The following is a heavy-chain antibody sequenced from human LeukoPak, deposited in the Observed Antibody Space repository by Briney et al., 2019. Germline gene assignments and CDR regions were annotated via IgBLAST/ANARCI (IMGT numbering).Heavy chain of an antibody. Sequence: GGSLRLSCAASGVTFSRCWMHWVRQAPGKGLVWVSRIKNDGSRTTYADAVKGRFTISRDNAKNTLYLQMNSLSADDTAVYYCEREPYCSGGSCYSSGFDCWGQGTLVTVPS. D-gene: IGHD2-15*01. J-gene: IGHJ4*02. CDR3: EREPYCSGGSCYSSGFDC. CDR2: IKNDGSRT. V-gene: IGHV3-74*01. CDR1: GVTFSRCW.